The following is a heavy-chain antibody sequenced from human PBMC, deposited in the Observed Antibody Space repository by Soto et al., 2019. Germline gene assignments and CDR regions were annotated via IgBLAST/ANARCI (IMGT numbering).Heavy chain of an antibody. Sequence: SVKVSCKASGGTLSSYAISWVRQAPGQGLEWMGGIIPIFGTANYAQKFQGRVTITADESTSTAYMELSSLRSEDTAVYYCATPRPEYSSSSDPYYYYGMDVWGQGTTVTVSS. D-gene: IGHD6-6*01. CDR1: GGTLSSYA. J-gene: IGHJ6*02. CDR2: IIPIFGTA. V-gene: IGHV1-69*13. CDR3: ATPRPEYSSSSDPYYYYGMDV.